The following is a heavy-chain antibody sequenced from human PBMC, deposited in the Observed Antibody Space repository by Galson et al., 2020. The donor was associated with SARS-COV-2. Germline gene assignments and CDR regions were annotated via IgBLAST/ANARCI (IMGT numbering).Heavy chain of an antibody. J-gene: IGHJ4*02. D-gene: IGHD2-15*01. Sequence: SETLSLTCTVPGSPISSRSYYWGWIRQPPGKGLEWTGSIYYRGSTAYNPSLNSRVTISVDTSKNQFSLMLRSVTAADTAVYYCARRGEVVAWVDWGQGTLVTVS. CDR2: IYYRGST. CDR1: GSPISSRSYY. V-gene: IGHV4-39*01. CDR3: ARRGEVVAWVD.